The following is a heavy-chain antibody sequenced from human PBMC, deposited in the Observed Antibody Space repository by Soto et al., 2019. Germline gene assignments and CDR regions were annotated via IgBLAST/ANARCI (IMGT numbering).Heavy chain of an antibody. CDR3: AAPRDEYGSGISWFTYGMDV. CDR1: GFTFSDYA. J-gene: IGHJ6*02. V-gene: IGHV3-23*01. Sequence: PGGSLRLSCLAPGFTFSDYAMTWVRHVPGRGLEWVSYLNGAGGSTYYADSVRGRFTISRDNSQNTLFLQMNRLTVDDTAIYYCAAPRDEYGSGISWFTYGMDVWGQGTTVTVSS. D-gene: IGHD3-10*01. CDR2: LNGAGGST.